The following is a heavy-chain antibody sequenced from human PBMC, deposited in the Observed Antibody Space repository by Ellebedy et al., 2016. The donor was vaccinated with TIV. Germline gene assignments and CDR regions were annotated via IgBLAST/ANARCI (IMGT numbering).Heavy chain of an antibody. J-gene: IGHJ5*02. V-gene: IGHV1-69*04. D-gene: IGHD6-13*01. CDR1: GYTFTSYG. CDR2: IIPILGIA. CDR3: ARAAAGLFYFDP. Sequence: ASVKVSCKASGYTFTSYGISWVRQAPGQGLEWTGRIIPILGIANYAQKFQGRVTITADKSTSTAYMELSSLRSEDTAVYYCARAAAGLFYFDPWGQGTLVTVSS.